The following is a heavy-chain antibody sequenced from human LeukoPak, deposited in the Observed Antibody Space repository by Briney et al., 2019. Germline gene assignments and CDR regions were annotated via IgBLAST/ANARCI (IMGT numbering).Heavy chain of an antibody. V-gene: IGHV3-7*01. CDR2: INEDGNEI. Sequence: PAGSLRLSCAVSGFTFVYTWMGWVRQAPGKGLEWVANINEDGNEIHYVDSVKGRFTISRDNAKNSVYLQMNSLRAEDTAVYYCARWDTAMVMGGQGTLVTVSS. J-gene: IGHJ4*02. CDR3: ARWDTAMVM. D-gene: IGHD5-18*01. CDR1: GFTFVYTW.